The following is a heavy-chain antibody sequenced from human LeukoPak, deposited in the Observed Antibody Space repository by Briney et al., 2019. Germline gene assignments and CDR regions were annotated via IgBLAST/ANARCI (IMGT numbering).Heavy chain of an antibody. V-gene: IGHV1-46*01. CDR2: INPSGGST. D-gene: IGHD3-16*02. CDR3: ARDNNDYVWGSYRYGFDP. J-gene: IGHJ5*02. Sequence: ASVKVSCKASGYTFTSYYMHWVRQAPGQGLEWMGIINPSGGSTSYAQKFQGRVTMTRDMSTSTAYMDLTSLKSEDTAVYYCARDNNDYVWGSYRYGFDPWGQGTLVTVSS. CDR1: GYTFTSYY.